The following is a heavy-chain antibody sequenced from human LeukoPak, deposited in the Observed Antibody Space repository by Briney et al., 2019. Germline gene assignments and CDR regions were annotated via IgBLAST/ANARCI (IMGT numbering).Heavy chain of an antibody. V-gene: IGHV3-21*01. CDR2: ISSRSSYI. CDR3: ARDPGTYYYDSSGYPRGWFDP. J-gene: IGHJ5*02. CDR1: GFTFSSYE. D-gene: IGHD3-22*01. Sequence: PGGSLRLSCAASGFTFSSYEMNWARQAPGKGLEWVSSISSRSSYIYYADSVKGRFTISRDNAKNSLYLQMNSLRAEDTAVYYCARDPGTYYYDSSGYPRGWFDPWGQGTLVTVSS.